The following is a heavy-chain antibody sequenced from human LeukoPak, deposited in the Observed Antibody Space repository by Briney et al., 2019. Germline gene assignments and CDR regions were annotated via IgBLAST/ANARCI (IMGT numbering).Heavy chain of an antibody. D-gene: IGHD6-19*01. CDR1: GFTFSDYY. CDR3: ARFNAMYSSGWYYFDY. Sequence: PGGSLRLSCAASGFTFSDYYMSWIRQAPGKGLEWVAVISYDGSNKYYADSVKGRFTISRDNSKNTLYLQMNSLRAEDTAVYYCARFNAMYSSGWYYFDYWGQGTLVTVSS. CDR2: ISYDGSNK. J-gene: IGHJ4*02. V-gene: IGHV3-30-3*01.